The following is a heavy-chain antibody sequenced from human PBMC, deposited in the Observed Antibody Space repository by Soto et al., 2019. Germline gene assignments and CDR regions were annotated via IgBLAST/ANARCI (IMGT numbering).Heavy chain of an antibody. D-gene: IGHD1-1*01. Sequence: GGSLRLSCAASGFTVSSNYMSWVRQAPGKGLEWVSVIYSGGSTYYADSVKGRFTISRDNSKNTLYLQMNSLRAEDTAGYYCAKARCSTTDCYVPDSWGQGTLVTVSS. J-gene: IGHJ5*01. CDR1: GFTVSSNY. V-gene: IGHV3-53*01. CDR2: IYSGGST. CDR3: AKARCSTTDCYVPDS.